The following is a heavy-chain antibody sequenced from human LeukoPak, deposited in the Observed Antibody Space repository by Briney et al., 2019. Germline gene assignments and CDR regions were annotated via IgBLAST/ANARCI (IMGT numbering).Heavy chain of an antibody. CDR1: GFTVSSNY. J-gene: IGHJ4*02. Sequence: PGGSLRLSCAASGFTVSSNYMSWVRQAPGKGLEWVSVIYSGGNTYYADSVKGRFTISRDNSKNTLYLQMNSLRAEDTAVYYCARDRISSSILGYFDDWGQGTLVTVSS. V-gene: IGHV3-66*01. D-gene: IGHD6-6*01. CDR2: IYSGGNT. CDR3: ARDRISSSILGYFDD.